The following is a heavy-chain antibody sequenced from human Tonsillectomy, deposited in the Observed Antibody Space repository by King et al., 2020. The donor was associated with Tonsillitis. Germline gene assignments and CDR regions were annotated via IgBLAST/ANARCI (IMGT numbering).Heavy chain of an antibody. CDR3: ARLRKSSRRGGSYYYFYMDV. CDR2: IYYIGRT. Sequence: QLQESGPGLVKPSETLSLSCTVSVGSINSSNYYWGWIGQPPGKGLEWMGSIYYIGRTYYSPSLKSGVTMSVDTSKNQFSLKQSSVTAPDTVVYYCARLRKSSRRGGSYYYFYMDVWGKGTTVTVSS. D-gene: IGHD6-13*01. V-gene: IGHV4-39*01. CDR1: VGSINSSNYY. J-gene: IGHJ6*03.